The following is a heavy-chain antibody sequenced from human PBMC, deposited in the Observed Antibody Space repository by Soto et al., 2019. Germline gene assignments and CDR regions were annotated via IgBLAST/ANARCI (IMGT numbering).Heavy chain of an antibody. CDR2: INAGNGNT. CDR1: GYTFTSYA. CDR3: ARSFNYYECSGRGYYGMYV. J-gene: IGHJ6*01. Sequence: ASVKVSCKASGYTFTSYAMHWVRQAPGQRLEWMGWINAGNGNTKYSQKFQGRVTITRDTSASTAYMELSSLRSEDTAVYYRARSFNYYECSGRGYYGMYVWRQGTTVTVHS. D-gene: IGHD3-22*01. V-gene: IGHV1-3*01.